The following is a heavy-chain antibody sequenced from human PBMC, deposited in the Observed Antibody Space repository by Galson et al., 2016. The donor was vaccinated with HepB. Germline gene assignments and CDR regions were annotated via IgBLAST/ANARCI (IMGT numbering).Heavy chain of an antibody. CDR1: GGSFTGYY. V-gene: IGHV4-34*01. CDR3: SRGLDACKAGDY. J-gene: IGHJ4*02. Sequence: ETLSLTCGVYGGSFTGYYCNWFRQPPGMGLEWIGEIHPSGSTSYNPSLGSRVTISLDTSKNQFSLKVDSVTAADAAVYFCSRGLDACKAGDYWGQGTLVTVAA. D-gene: IGHD5-24*01. CDR2: IHPSGST.